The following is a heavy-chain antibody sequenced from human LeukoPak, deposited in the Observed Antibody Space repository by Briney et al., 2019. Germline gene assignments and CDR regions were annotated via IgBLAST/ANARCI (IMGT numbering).Heavy chain of an antibody. V-gene: IGHV3-23*01. CDR2: ISMTGGTT. CDR3: AKDSIAAAGTGAFDI. Sequence: PGGSLRLSCAASGFTFSSYSMSWVRQAPGRGLEWVSTISMTGGTTYYADSVKGRFTISRDNSKNTLYLQMNSLRAEDTALYYCAKDSIAAAGTGAFDIWGQGTMVTVSS. CDR1: GFTFSSYS. D-gene: IGHD6-13*01. J-gene: IGHJ3*02.